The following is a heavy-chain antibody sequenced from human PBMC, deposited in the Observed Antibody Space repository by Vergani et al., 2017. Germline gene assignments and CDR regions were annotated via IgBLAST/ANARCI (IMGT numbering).Heavy chain of an antibody. D-gene: IGHD2-15*01. CDR2: ISNSSTYI. Sequence: EVQLVESGGGLVKPGGSLRLSCAASGFTFSSFSMNWVRQAPGKGLEWLSSISNSSTYIQYADSVKGRFTVSRDNAKNALYLQLHGLRAEDTAVYYCSRKWWPIDHPSDFWGQGTLVTVSS. V-gene: IGHV3-21*06. J-gene: IGHJ4*02. CDR1: GFTFSSFS. CDR3: SRKWWPIDHPSDF.